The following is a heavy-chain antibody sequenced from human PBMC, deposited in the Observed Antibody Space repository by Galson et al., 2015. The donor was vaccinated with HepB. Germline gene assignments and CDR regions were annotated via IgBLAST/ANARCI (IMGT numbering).Heavy chain of an antibody. CDR2: INPNSGGT. J-gene: IGHJ5*02. CDR1: GYTFTGYY. Sequence: SVKVSCKASGYTFTGYYMHWVRQAPGQGLEWMGWINPNSGGTNYAQKFQGRVTMTRDTSISTAYMELSRLRSDDTAVYYCARDEGYCSSTSCYNWFDPWGQGTLVTVSS. CDR3: ARDEGYCSSTSCYNWFDP. V-gene: IGHV1-2*02. D-gene: IGHD2-2*01.